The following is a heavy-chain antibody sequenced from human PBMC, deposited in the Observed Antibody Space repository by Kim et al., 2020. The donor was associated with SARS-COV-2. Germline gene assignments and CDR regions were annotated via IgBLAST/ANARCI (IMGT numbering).Heavy chain of an antibody. Sequence: YYTAPVKGRSTISRDNAKNSLYLQMNSLGDEDTAVYYCAREAPYYYGMDVWGQGTTVTVSS. V-gene: IGHV3-48*02. J-gene: IGHJ6*02. CDR3: AREAPYYYGMDV.